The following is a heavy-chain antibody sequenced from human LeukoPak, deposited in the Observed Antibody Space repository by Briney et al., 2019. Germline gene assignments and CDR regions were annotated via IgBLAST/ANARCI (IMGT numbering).Heavy chain of an antibody. CDR3: AKDTSYYYDSSGYDDAFDI. Sequence: GGSLRLSCAASGFTFDDYAMHWVRHAPGKGLEWVSLISGDGGSTYYADSVKGRFSISRDNSKNSLYLQMNSLRTEDTALYYCAKDTSYYYDSSGYDDAFDIWGQGTMVTVSS. J-gene: IGHJ3*02. V-gene: IGHV3-43*02. D-gene: IGHD3-22*01. CDR2: ISGDGGST. CDR1: GFTFDDYA.